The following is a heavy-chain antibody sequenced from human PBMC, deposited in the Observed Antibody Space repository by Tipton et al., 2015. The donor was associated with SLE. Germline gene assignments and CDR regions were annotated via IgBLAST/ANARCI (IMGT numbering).Heavy chain of an antibody. CDR2: INHSGST. CDR3: ATVDTAMVTSFDY. J-gene: IGHJ4*02. CDR1: GGPFSGYY. V-gene: IGHV4-34*01. Sequence: TLSLTCTVYGGPFSGYYWSWIRQPPGKGLEWIGEINHSGSTNYNPSLKSRVTISVDTSKNQFSLKLSSVTAADTAVYYCATVDTAMVTSFDYWGQGTLVTVSS. D-gene: IGHD5-18*01.